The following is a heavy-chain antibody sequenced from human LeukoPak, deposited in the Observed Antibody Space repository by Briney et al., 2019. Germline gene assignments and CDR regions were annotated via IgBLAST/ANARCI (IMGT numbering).Heavy chain of an antibody. J-gene: IGHJ4*02. Sequence: SETMSLTCPVSGGSISSGSYCWSWIRQLAGKGLDWIGRIYTSGSTNYNPSLKSPVPISVDTSKHKFSLSLSSVTAADTAVYYCARATVSTALLDYWGQGTLVTVSS. D-gene: IGHD4-17*01. CDR1: GGSISSGSYC. CDR3: ARATVSTALLDY. V-gene: IGHV4-61*02. CDR2: IYTSGST.